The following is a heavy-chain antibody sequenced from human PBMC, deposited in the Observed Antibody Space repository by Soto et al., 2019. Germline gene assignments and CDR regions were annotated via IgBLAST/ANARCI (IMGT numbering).Heavy chain of an antibody. CDR1: GFTFTSSA. D-gene: IGHD2-15*01. CDR3: AATHAGSCSGGSCCEDDVFNI. J-gene: IGHJ3*02. V-gene: IGHV1-58*02. Sequence: ASVKVSCKASGFTFTSSAMQWVRQARGQRLEWIGWIVVGSGNTNYAQKFQERVTITRDMSTSTAYMELSSLRSEDRAVCSCAATHAGSCSGGSCCEDDVFNIWGKGTVVTGS. CDR2: IVVGSGNT.